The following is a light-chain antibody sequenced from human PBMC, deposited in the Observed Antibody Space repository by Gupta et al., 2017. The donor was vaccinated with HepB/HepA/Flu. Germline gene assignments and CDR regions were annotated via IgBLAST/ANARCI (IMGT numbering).Light chain of an antibody. CDR1: TSNIGHNY. Sequence: QSVLTQQPSASGTTGQRVTISCSGSTSNIGHNYVYWYQQLPGTAPKFLIYRHDQRPSGVPDRFAGSKSGASASLAISGLRSEDEADYYCASCYGGLSDWVFVGGTKLTVL. CDR3: ASCYGGLSDWV. CDR2: RHD. J-gene: IGLJ3*02. V-gene: IGLV1-47*01.